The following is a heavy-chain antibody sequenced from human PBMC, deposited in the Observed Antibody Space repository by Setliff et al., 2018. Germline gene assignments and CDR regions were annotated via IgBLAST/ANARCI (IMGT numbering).Heavy chain of an antibody. CDR2: IYHNGTS. V-gene: IGHV4-38-2*01. D-gene: IGHD4-17*01. Sequence: PSETLSLTCSVSGHSISSGYYWGWIRQPPGKGLGWIGSIYHNGTSYYNPSLKSRVTIAVDTSKNQLSLKLNSVTAADTAVYYCARQLDYGDFLYFDYWGQGTLVTVSS. CDR1: GHSISSGYY. J-gene: IGHJ4*02. CDR3: ARQLDYGDFLYFDY.